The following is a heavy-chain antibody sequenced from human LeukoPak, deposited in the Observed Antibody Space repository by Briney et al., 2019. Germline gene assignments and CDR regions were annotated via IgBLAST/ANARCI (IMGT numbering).Heavy chain of an antibody. CDR3: ARWSDNTIPRRVFDY. D-gene: IGHD3-3*01. CDR1: GGSISSYY. Sequence: SETLSLTCTVSGGSISSYYWSWIRQPPGKGLEWIGYIYYTGSTNYNPSLKSRVTISVDTSKSQFYLKLSSLTAADTAVYYCARWSDNTIPRRVFDYWGQGTLVTVSS. J-gene: IGHJ4*02. CDR2: IYYTGST. V-gene: IGHV4-59*08.